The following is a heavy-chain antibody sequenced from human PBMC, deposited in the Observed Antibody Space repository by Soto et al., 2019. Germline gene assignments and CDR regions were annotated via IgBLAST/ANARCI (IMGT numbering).Heavy chain of an antibody. V-gene: IGHV1-18*01. J-gene: IGHJ6*02. Sequence: QVHLVQSGAEVKKPGASVNVSCKTSGYTFTRNGISWVRQAPGQGLEWMGWISPKSGSIKYAQKFQGRVIMTTDTSTSTAHMELRSLRSDDTAVYYCVKDRDSNSWPSRDVWGPGTTVTVSS. CDR1: GYTFTRNG. CDR3: VKDRDSNSWPSRDV. CDR2: ISPKSGSI. D-gene: IGHD3-22*01.